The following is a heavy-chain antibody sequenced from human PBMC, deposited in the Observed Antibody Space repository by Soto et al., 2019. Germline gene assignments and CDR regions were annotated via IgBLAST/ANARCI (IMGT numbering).Heavy chain of an antibody. CDR1: GFTFSNYW. J-gene: IGHJ4*02. CDR2: IKQDGSEI. V-gene: IGHV3-7*01. CDR3: ARDRRDWSHGGHYFDY. D-gene: IGHD1-1*01. Sequence: PGGSLRLSCAGSGFTFSNYWMTWVRQAPGKGLEWVANIKQDGSEIYYVDSVKGRFTISRDNAKSSLYLQMNSLRAEDTAVYYCARDRRDWSHGGHYFDYWGQGTLVTVSS.